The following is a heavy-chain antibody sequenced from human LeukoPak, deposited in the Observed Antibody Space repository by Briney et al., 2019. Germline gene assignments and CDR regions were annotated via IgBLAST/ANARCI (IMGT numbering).Heavy chain of an antibody. Sequence: SETLSLACTVSGGSITSSSYYWGWIRQPPGKGLEWIGTVSYTGSTYYRPSLKSRVTISVDTSNYHFSLKLTSVTAADTAVYYCARQGSGGKAFDIWGQGTMVTVSS. J-gene: IGHJ3*02. D-gene: IGHD1-26*01. CDR3: ARQGSGGKAFDI. CDR2: VSYTGST. CDR1: GGSITSSSYY. V-gene: IGHV4-39*01.